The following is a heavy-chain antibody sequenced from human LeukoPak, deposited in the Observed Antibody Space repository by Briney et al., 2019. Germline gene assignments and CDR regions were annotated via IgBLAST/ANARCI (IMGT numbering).Heavy chain of an antibody. CDR3: ARESDLLNALDI. CDR2: INPSGGST. J-gene: IGHJ3*02. V-gene: IGHV1-46*01. Sequence: ASVKVSCKASGYTFTSYYMHWVRQAPGQGLEWMGIINPSGGSTSYAQKFQGGVTMTRDTSTSTVYMELSSLRSKDTAVYYCARESDLLNALDIWGQGTMVTVSS. CDR1: GYTFTSYY. D-gene: IGHD3-10*01.